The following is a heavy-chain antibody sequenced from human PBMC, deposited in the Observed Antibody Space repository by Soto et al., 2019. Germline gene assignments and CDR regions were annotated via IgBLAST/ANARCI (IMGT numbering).Heavy chain of an antibody. CDR2: ISGSSRSI. CDR1: GFTFRSYA. V-gene: IGHV3-23*01. CDR3: ASRDYGDLINWFDP. J-gene: IGHJ5*02. D-gene: IGHD4-17*01. Sequence: LLESGGRLVQSGGSLRLSCLASGFTFRSYAMSWVRQTPGKGLVWVASISGSSRSIYYAESVKGRFTISRDNTENTLYLTMHNLRGEDTAIYYCASRDYGDLINWFDPWGQGTLVTVSS.